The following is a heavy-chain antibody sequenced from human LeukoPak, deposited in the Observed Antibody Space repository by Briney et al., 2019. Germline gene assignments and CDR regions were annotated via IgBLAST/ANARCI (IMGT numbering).Heavy chain of an antibody. D-gene: IGHD3-9*01. J-gene: IGHJ4*02. V-gene: IGHV3-7*01. CDR1: GFTFSSHW. CDR2: IKEDGSEK. Sequence: PGGSLRLSCVVSGFTFSSHWMSWVRQAPGKGLEWVANIKEDGSEKYYVDSVTGRFTISRDNAKKSLYLQMDSLRAEDTAVYYCATHGYSELRYFDWSTNEWGQGTLVTVSS. CDR3: ATHGYSELRYFDWSTNE.